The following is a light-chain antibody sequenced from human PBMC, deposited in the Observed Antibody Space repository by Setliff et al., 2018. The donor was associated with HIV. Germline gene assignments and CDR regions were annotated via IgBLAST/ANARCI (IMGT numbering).Light chain of an antibody. CDR2: EGI. CDR3: SSYAVTNTLP. Sequence: QSALTQPASVSGSPGQSITISCTGTSSDVGGYSYVSWYQQHPGKAPKLMIYEGIKRPSGVSIRFPGSKSGNTASLTISGLQAEDEGDYYCSSYAVTNTLPFGTGTKVTVL. CDR1: SSDVGGYSY. J-gene: IGLJ1*01. V-gene: IGLV2-14*01.